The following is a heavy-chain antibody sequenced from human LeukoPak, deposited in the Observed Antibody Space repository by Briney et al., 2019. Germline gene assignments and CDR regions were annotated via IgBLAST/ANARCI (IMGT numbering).Heavy chain of an antibody. V-gene: IGHV1-69*13. CDR1: GYTFTSYG. J-gene: IGHJ5*02. CDR2: IIPIFGTA. CDR3: ARDRGWFDP. D-gene: IGHD3-10*01. Sequence: ASVKVSCKASGYTFTSYGISWVRQAPGQGLEWMGGIIPIFGTANYAQKFQGRVTITADESTSTAYMELSSLRSEDTAVYYCARDRGWFDPWGQGTLVTVSS.